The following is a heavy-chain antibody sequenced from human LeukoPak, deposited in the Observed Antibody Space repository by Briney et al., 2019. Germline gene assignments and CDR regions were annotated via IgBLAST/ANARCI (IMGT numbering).Heavy chain of an antibody. Sequence: SETLSLTCAVSGDSISSGGYSWSWIRQTPGKGLEWIAYIHDSGSTYNNPSLKSRLSISIDTSKDQFSLKLNSVTAADTAVYYCARIRDTSGWYPYYYYMDVWGKGTTVTVSS. CDR3: ARIRDTSGWYPYYYYMDV. D-gene: IGHD6-19*01. J-gene: IGHJ6*03. CDR1: GDSISSGGYS. CDR2: IHDSGST. V-gene: IGHV4-30-4*07.